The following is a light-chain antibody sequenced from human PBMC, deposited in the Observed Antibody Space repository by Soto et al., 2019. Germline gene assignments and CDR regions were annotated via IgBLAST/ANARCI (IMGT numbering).Light chain of an antibody. CDR1: QSVISNF. Sequence: EVVLTQSPGTLSLSPGESATLSCRASQSVISNFLAWYQQKPAQAPRLLIYDTSNRATGIPDRFSGSGSGTDFTITISRLEPEDFAVYYGQQNGALPPTFGQGTKVEIK. V-gene: IGKV3-20*01. CDR3: QQNGALPPT. CDR2: DTS. J-gene: IGKJ1*01.